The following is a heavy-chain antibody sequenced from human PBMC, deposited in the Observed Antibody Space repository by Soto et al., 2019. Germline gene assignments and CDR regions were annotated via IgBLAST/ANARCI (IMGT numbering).Heavy chain of an antibody. CDR2: IYYSGST. Sequence: QVQLQESGPGLVKPSQTLSLTCTVSGGSISSGDYYWSWIRQPPGKGLEWIGYIYYSGSTYYNPSLKSRVTISVDTSKNQFSLKLSSVTAADTAVYYCARATYYYDSSGYFGGVHFDYWGQGTLVTVSS. J-gene: IGHJ4*02. V-gene: IGHV4-30-4*01. CDR1: GGSISSGDYY. CDR3: ARATYYYDSSGYFGGVHFDY. D-gene: IGHD3-22*01.